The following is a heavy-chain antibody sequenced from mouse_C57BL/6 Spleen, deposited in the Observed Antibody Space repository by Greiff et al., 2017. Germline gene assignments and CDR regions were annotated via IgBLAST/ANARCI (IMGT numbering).Heavy chain of an antibody. CDR1: GYTFTDYY. J-gene: IGHJ4*01. Sequence: QVQLQQSGAELVRPGASVKLSCKASGYTFTDYYINWVKQRPGQGLEWIARIYPGSGNTYYNEKFKGKATLTAEKSSSTAYMQLSSLTSEDSAVYFCARGGDYDGGYAMDYWGQGTSVTVSS. D-gene: IGHD2-4*01. CDR2: IYPGSGNT. V-gene: IGHV1-76*01. CDR3: ARGGDYDGGYAMDY.